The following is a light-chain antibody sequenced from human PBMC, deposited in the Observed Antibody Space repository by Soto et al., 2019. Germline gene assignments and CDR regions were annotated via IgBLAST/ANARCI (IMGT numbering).Light chain of an antibody. Sequence: EVVMTQSPLSLPVTLGQPASISCRSSQSLVYSDGDTYLNWFHQRPGQSPRRLIYKVSNWDYGVRDRFSGSGSGTDFTLKISRVEAEDVGVYYCMQGTHWPWTFSGRTKVEIK. CDR2: KVS. CDR3: MQGTHWPWT. CDR1: QSLVYSDGDTY. V-gene: IGKV2D-30*01. J-gene: IGKJ4*01.